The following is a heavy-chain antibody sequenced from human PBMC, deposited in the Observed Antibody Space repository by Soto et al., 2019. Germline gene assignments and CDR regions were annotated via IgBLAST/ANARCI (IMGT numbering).Heavy chain of an antibody. CDR3: ASVGVYGSSGHNYAYLDY. V-gene: IGHV3-7*05. Sequence: EVQLVESGGGLVQPGGSLRLSCAASGFTFSSYWMSWVRQAPGKGLEWVANIKQDGSEKYYVDSVKGRFTISRDNAKNSLYLQMNSLRAGDTAVYYCASVGVYGSSGHNYAYLDYWGQGTLVTVSS. D-gene: IGHD6-13*01. CDR2: IKQDGSEK. CDR1: GFTFSSYW. J-gene: IGHJ4*02.